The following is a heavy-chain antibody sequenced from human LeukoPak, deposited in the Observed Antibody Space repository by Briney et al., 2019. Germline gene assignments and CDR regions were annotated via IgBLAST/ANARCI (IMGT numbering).Heavy chain of an antibody. CDR3: ARTPVRGNVDAFDM. CDR2: ISPYNGNT. Sequence: GASVKVSCKASAYTFAVYGITWVRQAPGQGLEWMGWISPYNGNTKYAQKIQGRLTMTTDTSTSTAYMELRSLRSDDTAVYYCARTPVRGNVDAFDMWGQGTMVTVSS. D-gene: IGHD3-10*01. V-gene: IGHV1-18*01. CDR1: AYTFAVYG. J-gene: IGHJ3*02.